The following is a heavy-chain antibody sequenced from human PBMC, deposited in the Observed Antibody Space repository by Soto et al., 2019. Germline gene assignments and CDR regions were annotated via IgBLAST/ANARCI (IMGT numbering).Heavy chain of an antibody. CDR2: MNQDGSEK. CDR1: GFTFSSYW. V-gene: IGHV3-7*01. CDR3: ARRVYYYYSYMDV. Sequence: EVQLVESGGGLVQPGGSLRLSCAASGFTFSSYWMSWVRQAPGKGLEWVANMNQDGSEKYYVDSVKGRFTISRDNAKNSMYLQMNSLRTDDTAVYYCARRVYYYYSYMDVWGKGTKVNVYS. J-gene: IGHJ6*03.